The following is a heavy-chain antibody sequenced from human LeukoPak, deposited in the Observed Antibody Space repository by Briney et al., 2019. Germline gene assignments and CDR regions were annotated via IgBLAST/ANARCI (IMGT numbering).Heavy chain of an antibody. CDR1: GFTFSSYG. V-gene: IGHV3-30*02. CDR2: IRYDGSNK. J-gene: IGHJ3*02. Sequence: PGGSLRLSCAASGFTFSSYGMHWVRQAPGKGLEWVAFIRYDGSNKYYADSVKGRFTISRDNSKNTLYLQMNSLRAEDTAVYYCAKDRRIVPDAFDIWGQGTMVTGSS. D-gene: IGHD2-21*01. CDR3: AKDRRIVPDAFDI.